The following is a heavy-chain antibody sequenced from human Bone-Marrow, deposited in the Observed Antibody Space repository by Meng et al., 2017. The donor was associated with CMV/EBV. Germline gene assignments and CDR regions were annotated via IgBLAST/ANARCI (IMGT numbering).Heavy chain of an antibody. CDR1: GYTFTGYY. CDR3: AQGTPSHYFDY. Sequence: ASVKVSCKASGYTFTGYYMHWVRQAPGQGLEWMGWINPNSGGANYAEKFQGRVTMTRDTSSSTAYMELSRLRSDDTAVYYCAQGTPSHYFDYWGQGTLVTVSS. J-gene: IGHJ4*02. V-gene: IGHV1-2*02. CDR2: INPNSGGA.